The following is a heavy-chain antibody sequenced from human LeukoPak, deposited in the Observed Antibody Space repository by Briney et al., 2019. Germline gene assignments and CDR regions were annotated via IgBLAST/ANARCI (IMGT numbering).Heavy chain of an antibody. D-gene: IGHD3-22*01. CDR2: HRDGTT. J-gene: IGHJ4*02. V-gene: IGHV3-53*05. Sequence: PGGSLRLSCAASGFIVSANCGGHSYHRDGTTYYADSVKGRFTISGDKSVNTVYLQMNSLTVDDTAMYYCARSYDFDSSGYHRPTAIWGQGTQVTVSS. CDR1: GFIVSANC. CDR3: ARSYDFDSSGYHRPTAI.